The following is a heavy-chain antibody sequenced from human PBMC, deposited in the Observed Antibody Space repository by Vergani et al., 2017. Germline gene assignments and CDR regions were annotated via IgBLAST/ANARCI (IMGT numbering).Heavy chain of an antibody. CDR3: ARTAAAGWYFDL. CDR2: IYYSGST. D-gene: IGHD6-13*01. V-gene: IGHV4-39*01. J-gene: IGHJ2*01. CDR1: GGSISSSSYY. Sequence: QLQLQESGPGLVKPSETLSLTCTVSGGSISSSSYYWGWIRQPPGKGLGWIGSIYYSGSTYYNPSLKSRVTISVDTSKNQFSLKLSSVNAADTAVYYCARTAAAGWYFDLWGRGTLVTVSS.